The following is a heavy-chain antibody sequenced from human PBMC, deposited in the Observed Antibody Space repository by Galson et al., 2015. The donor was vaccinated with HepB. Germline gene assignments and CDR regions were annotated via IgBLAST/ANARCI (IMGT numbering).Heavy chain of an antibody. CDR1: GFSFEDYA. J-gene: IGHJ4*02. D-gene: IGHD2-2*01. CDR3: AKETAASFDY. V-gene: IGHV3-9*01. Sequence: SLRLSCAASGFSFEDYAIHWVRQAPGKGLEWVSGISWSSNSIGYADSVKGRFTISRDNAKNSLYLQMNSLRAEDTALYYCAKETAASFDYWGQGTLVTVSS. CDR2: ISWSSNSI.